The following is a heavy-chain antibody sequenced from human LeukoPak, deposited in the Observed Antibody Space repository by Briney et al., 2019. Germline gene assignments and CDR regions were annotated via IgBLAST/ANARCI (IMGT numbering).Heavy chain of an antibody. CDR1: GGTFSSYA. CDR3: ARDYRSYDILTGYYPSGMDV. J-gene: IGHJ6*04. D-gene: IGHD3-9*01. Sequence: SVKVSCKASGGTFSSYAISCVRQAPGQGLEWMGGIIPIFGTANYAQKFQGRVTITADKSTSTAYMELSSLRSEDTAVYYCARDYRSYDILTGYYPSGMDVWGKGTTVTVSS. V-gene: IGHV1-69*06. CDR2: IIPIFGTA.